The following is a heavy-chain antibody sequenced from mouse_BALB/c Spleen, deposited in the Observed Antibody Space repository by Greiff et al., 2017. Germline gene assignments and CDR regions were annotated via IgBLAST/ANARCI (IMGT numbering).Heavy chain of an antibody. J-gene: IGHJ2*01. Sequence: EVKLMESGGGLVQPGGSRKLSCAASGFTFSSFGMHWVRQAPEKGLEWVAYISSGSSTIYYADTVKGRFTISRDNPKNTLFLQMTSLRSEDTAMYYCARSTMITKGYFDYWGQGTTLTVSA. D-gene: IGHD2-4*01. CDR1: GFTFSSFG. CDR3: ARSTMITKGYFDY. CDR2: ISSGSSTI. V-gene: IGHV5-17*02.